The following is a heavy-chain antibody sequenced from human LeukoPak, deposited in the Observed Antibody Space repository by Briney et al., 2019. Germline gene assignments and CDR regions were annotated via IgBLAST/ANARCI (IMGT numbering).Heavy chain of an antibody. V-gene: IGHV4-39*01. CDR3: ARQYCSGGSCYSAFDY. D-gene: IGHD2-15*01. CDR2: IYYSGST. Sequence: SETLSLACTVSGGSISSSSYYWGWIRQPPGKGLEWIGSIYYSGSTYYNPSLKSRVTISVDTSKNQFSLKLSSVTAADTAVYYCARQYCSGGSCYSAFDYWGQGTLVTVSS. CDR1: GGSISSSSYY. J-gene: IGHJ4*02.